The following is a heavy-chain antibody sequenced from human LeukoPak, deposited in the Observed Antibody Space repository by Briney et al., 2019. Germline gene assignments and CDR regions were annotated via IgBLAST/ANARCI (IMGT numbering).Heavy chain of an antibody. V-gene: IGHV4-61*02. CDR3: ARVVSGTWAFDY. CDR1: GGSISSGSYY. Sequence: SQTLSLTCTVSGGSISSGSYYWSWIRQPAGKGLEWIGRIYTSGSTNYNPSLKSRVTISVDTSKNQFSLKLSSVTAADTAVYYCARVVSGTWAFDYWGQGTLATVSS. D-gene: IGHD3-16*01. CDR2: IYTSGST. J-gene: IGHJ4*02.